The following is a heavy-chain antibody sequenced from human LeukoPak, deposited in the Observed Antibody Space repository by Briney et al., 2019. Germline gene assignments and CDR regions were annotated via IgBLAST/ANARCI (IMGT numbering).Heavy chain of an antibody. V-gene: IGHV1-8*01. J-gene: IGHJ6*03. D-gene: IGHD3/OR15-3a*01. CDR1: GYTFTSYD. Sequence: ASVKVSCKASGYTFTSYDINWVRQATGQGLEWVGWMNPNSGNTGYAQKFQGRVTMTKNTSISTAYMDLTSLRSEDTAVYYCARALSWTTESYYYMDVWGEGTTVTVS. CDR2: MNPNSGNT. CDR3: ARALSWTTESYYYMDV.